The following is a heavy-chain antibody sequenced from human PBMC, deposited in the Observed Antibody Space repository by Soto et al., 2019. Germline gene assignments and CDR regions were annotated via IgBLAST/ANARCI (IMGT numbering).Heavy chain of an antibody. CDR2: INHSGST. CDR1: GGYFSGDY. J-gene: IGHJ4*02. V-gene: IGHV4-34*01. Sequence: SATLALTFAFYGGYFSGDYWSWIRQPPGKGLEWIGEINHSGSTNYNPSLKSRVTISVDTSKNQFSLKLSSVTAADTAVYYCARGAWWRYWGQGTLVTVSS. CDR3: ARGAWWRY. D-gene: IGHD2-8*02.